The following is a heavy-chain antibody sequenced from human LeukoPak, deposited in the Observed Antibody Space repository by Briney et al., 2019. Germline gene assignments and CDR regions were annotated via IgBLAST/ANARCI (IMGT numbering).Heavy chain of an antibody. V-gene: IGHV3-7*01. CDR3: ARDLNAWNSRPDAFDI. CDR1: GFTFSSYW. Sequence: GGSLRLSRAASGFTFSSYWMSWVRQAPGKGLEWVAIIKQDGSEKYYVDSVKGRFTISRDNAKNSLYLQMNSLRAEDTAVYYCARDLNAWNSRPDAFDIWGQGTMVTVSS. J-gene: IGHJ3*02. CDR2: IKQDGSEK. D-gene: IGHD1-7*01.